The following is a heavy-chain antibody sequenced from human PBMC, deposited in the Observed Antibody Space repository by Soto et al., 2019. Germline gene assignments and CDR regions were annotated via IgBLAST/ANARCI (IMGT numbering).Heavy chain of an antibody. D-gene: IGHD6-6*01. CDR1: GFTFSSYA. CDR3: AKRSSSSTFDS. V-gene: IGHV3-23*01. Sequence: EVQLLESGGGLVQPGESLRLSCAASGFTFSSYAMSWVRQAPGKGLEWVSVISCSDDSTYYEDSVKGRITISRDNSKNTVYLQMNSLRAEDTAVNYCAKRSSSSTFDSWGQGTLVTVSS. J-gene: IGHJ4*02. CDR2: ISCSDDST.